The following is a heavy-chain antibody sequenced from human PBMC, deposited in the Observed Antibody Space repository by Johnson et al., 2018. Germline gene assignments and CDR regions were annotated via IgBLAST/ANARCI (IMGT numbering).Heavy chain of an antibody. CDR2: ISYDGSNK. Sequence: VQLVESGGGLVQPGGSLRLSCAGSGFTFSSYGMHWVRQAPGKGLEWVAVISYDGSNKYYADSVKGRFTISRDNAKNSLYLQMNSLRGEDTAVYYCAKETGYDYVLGDWGQGTLVTVSS. V-gene: IGHV3-30*18. CDR3: AKETGYDYVLGD. D-gene: IGHD3-16*01. J-gene: IGHJ1*01. CDR1: GFTFSSYG.